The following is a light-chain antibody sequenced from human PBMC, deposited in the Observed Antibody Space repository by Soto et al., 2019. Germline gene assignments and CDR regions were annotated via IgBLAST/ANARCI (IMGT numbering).Light chain of an antibody. CDR2: EVS. Sequence: QAVLTQPASVSGSPGQSITISCTGTTSDVGGYDYVSWYQHHAGKGPKLLLFEVSNRPSGVSTRFSGSKSGNTASLTTSGLQAEAEADYYRASYRSNSELGXLGTGSKV. CDR3: ASYRSNSELGX. CDR1: TSDVGGYDY. J-gene: IGLJ1*01. V-gene: IGLV2-14*01.